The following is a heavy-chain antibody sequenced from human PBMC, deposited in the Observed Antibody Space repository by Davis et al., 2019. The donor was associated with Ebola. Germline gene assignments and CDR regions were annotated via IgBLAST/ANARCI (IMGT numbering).Heavy chain of an antibody. CDR3: ARDPYYYDSSGYWVDY. V-gene: IGHV4-30-2*01. CDR1: GGSISSGGYS. Sequence: SETLSLTCAVSGGSISSGGYSWSWIRQPPGKGLEWIGEIYHSGSTNYNPSLKSRVTISVDKSKNQFSLKLSSVTAADTAVYYCARDPYYYDSSGYWVDYWGQGTLVTVSS. D-gene: IGHD3-22*01. J-gene: IGHJ4*02. CDR2: IYHSGST.